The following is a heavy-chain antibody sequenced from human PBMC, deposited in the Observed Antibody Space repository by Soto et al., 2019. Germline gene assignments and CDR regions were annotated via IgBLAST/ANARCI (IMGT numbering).Heavy chain of an antibody. Sequence: QVQLVESGGGVVQPGSSLRLSCEASGFTFSNYGMLWVRQAQGKGLGWVAVIWNDGSSRYYADSVKGRFTISRDNAKKTLFLQMNNLRAEDTAVYYCARPDIVAAIGGALDCWGQGTLVTVSS. D-gene: IGHD5-12*01. CDR1: GFTFSNYG. CDR2: IWNDGSSR. J-gene: IGHJ4*02. V-gene: IGHV3-33*01. CDR3: ARPDIVAAIGGALDC.